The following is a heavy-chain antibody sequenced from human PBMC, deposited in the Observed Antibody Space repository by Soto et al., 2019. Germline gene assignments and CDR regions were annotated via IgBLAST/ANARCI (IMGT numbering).Heavy chain of an antibody. CDR2: ISYDGSNK. D-gene: IGHD3-16*01. Sequence: QVQLVESGGGVVQPGRSLRLSCAASGFTFSSYAMHWVRQAPGKGLEWVAVISYDGSNKYYADSVKGRFTISRDNSKNTMYLQMNSLRAEDTAVYYCARDMRLWMITFGGGMDVWGQGTTVTVSS. V-gene: IGHV3-30-3*01. CDR1: GFTFSSYA. J-gene: IGHJ6*02. CDR3: ARDMRLWMITFGGGMDV.